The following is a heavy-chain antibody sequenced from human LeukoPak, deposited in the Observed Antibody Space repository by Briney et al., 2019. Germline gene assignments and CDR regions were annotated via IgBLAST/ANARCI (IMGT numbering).Heavy chain of an antibody. Sequence: ASVRVSXKTSGYTFTGHYIHWVRQAPGQGLEWMGRINPPSAGTNYAPKFQGRFTVTRDTSISTAYMELSRLRSDDTAVYYCARGYCSGGSCYSVENWFDPWGQGTLVTVSS. CDR3: ARGYCSGGSCYSVENWFDP. CDR1: GYTFTGHY. D-gene: IGHD2-15*01. CDR2: INPPSAGT. J-gene: IGHJ5*02. V-gene: IGHV1-2*06.